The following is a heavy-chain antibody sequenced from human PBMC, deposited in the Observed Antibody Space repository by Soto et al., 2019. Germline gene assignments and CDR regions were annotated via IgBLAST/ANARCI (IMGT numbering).Heavy chain of an antibody. D-gene: IGHD3-16*01. CDR3: ARERTGDLTFFDY. Sequence: QVQLQESGPGLVKTSETLSLTCTVSGGSVSSGSYFWSWIRQPPGKGLEWLGYIYYPGNTNYNPSLKSRVTISVDSSKNQFSLKLSSVTAADTAVYYCARERTGDLTFFDYWGQGTLVTVSS. V-gene: IGHV4-61*01. CDR2: IYYPGNT. CDR1: GGSVSSGSYF. J-gene: IGHJ4*02.